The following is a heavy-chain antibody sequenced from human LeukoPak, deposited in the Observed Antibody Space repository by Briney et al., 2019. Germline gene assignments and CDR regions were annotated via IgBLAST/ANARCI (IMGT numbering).Heavy chain of an antibody. CDR3: ARVSDGSGSLNY. CDR1: SVSISTYY. D-gene: IGHD3-10*01. V-gene: IGHV4-59*01. CDR2: IYYEGNT. J-gene: IGHJ4*02. Sequence: SETLSLTCTVSSVSISTYYWSWIRQPPGKGLEWIGYIYYEGNTNYNPSLRSRVTISFDTPKNQFSLKLSSVTAADTAVYYCARVSDGSGSLNYWGRGTLVTVSS.